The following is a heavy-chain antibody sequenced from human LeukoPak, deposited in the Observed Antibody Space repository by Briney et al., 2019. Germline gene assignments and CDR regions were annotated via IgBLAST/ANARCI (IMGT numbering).Heavy chain of an antibody. CDR2: IIPIFGIA. J-gene: IGHJ4*02. CDR3: ARGRYYYDSSGYYYVDDDY. D-gene: IGHD3-22*01. V-gene: IGHV1-69*04. CDR1: GGTFSSYA. Sequence: SVKVSCKASGGTFSSYAISWVRQAPGQGLEWMGRIIPIFGIANYAQKFQGRVTITADKSTSTAYMELSSLRSEDTAVYCSARGRYYYDSSGYYYVDDDYWGQGTLVTVSS.